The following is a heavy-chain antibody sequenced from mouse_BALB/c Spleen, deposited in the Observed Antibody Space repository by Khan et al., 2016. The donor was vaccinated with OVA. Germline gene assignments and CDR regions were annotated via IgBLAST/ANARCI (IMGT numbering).Heavy chain of an antibody. CDR2: IYPGTNNT. CDR3: AREEALYYFDY. CDR1: GYIFTTYW. Sequence: QVRLQQSGAELVRPGVSVKLSCKTSGYIFTTYWIHWLKQRSGQGLEWIARIYPGTNNTYYSEKLKDKATLTADKSSTTAYLQLSSLKSEDSAVYFCAREEALYYFDYWGQGTTLTVSS. D-gene: IGHD1-1*01. V-gene: IGHV1-76*01. J-gene: IGHJ2*01.